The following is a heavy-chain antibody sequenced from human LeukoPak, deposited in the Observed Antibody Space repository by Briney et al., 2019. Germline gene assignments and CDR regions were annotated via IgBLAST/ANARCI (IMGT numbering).Heavy chain of an antibody. CDR3: AKAPVTSCRGAFCYPFDS. CDR2: TSSSDAGK. Sequence: TGGSLRLSCTVSGFSLSSYALSWVRRAPGKGVEWVSATSSSDAGKYYADSVRGRFTISRDNSRNTMYLQMNSLRVEDAAVYYCAKAPVTSCRGAFCYPFDSWGQGTLVTVSS. D-gene: IGHD2-15*01. CDR1: GFSLSSYA. J-gene: IGHJ4*02. V-gene: IGHV3-23*01.